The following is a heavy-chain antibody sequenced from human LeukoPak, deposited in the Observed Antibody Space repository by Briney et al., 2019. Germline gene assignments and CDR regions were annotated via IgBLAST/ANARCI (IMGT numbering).Heavy chain of an antibody. V-gene: IGHV3-11*01. J-gene: IGHJ6*02. CDR3: ASFSSDYYYYGMDV. Sequence: PGGSLRLSCAASGFTFSDYYMSWIRQAPGKGLEWVSYISSSGSTIYYADSLKGRFTISRDNAKNSLYLQMNSLRAEDTAVYYCASFSSDYYYYGMDVWGQGTTVTVSS. CDR1: GFTFSDYY. CDR2: ISSSGSTI. D-gene: IGHD3-22*01.